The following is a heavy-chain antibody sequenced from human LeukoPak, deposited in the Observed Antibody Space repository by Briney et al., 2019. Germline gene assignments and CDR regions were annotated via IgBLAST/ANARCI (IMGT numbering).Heavy chain of an antibody. Sequence: GGSLRLSCAASGFTFSNYAVSWVRQAPGKGLEWVSAISGRGDNTYYADSVRGRFTISRDNSKNTLYLQMNSLRAEDTAVYYCARDTSAFLTGYYYMDVWGKWTTVTVSS. CDR2: ISGRGDNT. V-gene: IGHV3-23*01. CDR1: GFTFSNYA. CDR3: ARDTSAFLTGYYYMDV. D-gene: IGHD2-2*01. J-gene: IGHJ6*03.